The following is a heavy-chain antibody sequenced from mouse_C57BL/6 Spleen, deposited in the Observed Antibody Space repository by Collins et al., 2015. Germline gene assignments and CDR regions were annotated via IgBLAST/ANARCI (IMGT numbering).Heavy chain of an antibody. CDR1: GYTFTCYW. D-gene: IGHD2-14*01. J-gene: IGHJ2*01. V-gene: IGHV1-87*01. Sequence: QVQLQQSGAELARPGASVKLSCKASGYTFTCYWMQWVKQRPGQGLEWIGAIYPGDGDTRYTQKFKDKATLTADKSSSTAYMQLSSLASEDSAVYYCARAYRYDEGYFDYWGQGSTLTVSS. CDR3: ARAYRYDEGYFDY. CDR2: IYPGDGDT.